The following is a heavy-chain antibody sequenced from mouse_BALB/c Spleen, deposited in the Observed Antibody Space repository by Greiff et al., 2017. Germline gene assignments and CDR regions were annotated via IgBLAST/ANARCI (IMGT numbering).Heavy chain of an antibody. V-gene: IGHV3-2*02. CDR2: ISYSGST. Sequence: EVKLMESGPGLVKPSQSLSLTCTVTGYSITSDYAWNWIRQFPGNKLEWMGYISYSGSTSYNPSLKSRISITRDTSKNQFFLQLNSVTSEDTATYYCARRDEEYYFDYWGQGTTLTVSS. D-gene: IGHD3-3*01. CDR1: GYSITSDYA. CDR3: ARRDEEYYFDY. J-gene: IGHJ2*01.